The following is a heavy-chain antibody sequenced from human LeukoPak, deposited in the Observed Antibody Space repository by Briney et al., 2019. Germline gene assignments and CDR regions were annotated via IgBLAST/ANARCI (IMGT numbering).Heavy chain of an antibody. V-gene: IGHV4-59*01. CDR3: ARRSGEYYYYYYGMDV. D-gene: IGHD3-3*01. Sequence: SETLSLTCTVSGGPISSYYWSWIRQPPGKGLEWIGYIYYSGSTNYNPSLKSRVTISVDTSKNQFSLKLSSVTAADTAVYYCARRSGEYYYYYYGMDVWGQGTTVTVSS. CDR1: GGPISSYY. J-gene: IGHJ6*02. CDR2: IYYSGST.